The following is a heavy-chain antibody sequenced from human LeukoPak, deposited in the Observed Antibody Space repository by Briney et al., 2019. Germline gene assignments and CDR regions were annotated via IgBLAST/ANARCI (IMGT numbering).Heavy chain of an antibody. D-gene: IGHD3-16*01. Sequence: KPSETLSLTCTVSVGSISSYYWSWIRQPPWKGLEWIGYIYYSGSTNYNPSLKSRVTISVDTSKNQFSLKLSSVTAADTAVYYCASGEVADYFDYWGQGTLVTVSS. CDR3: ASGEVADYFDY. V-gene: IGHV4-59*01. CDR1: VGSISSYY. J-gene: IGHJ4*02. CDR2: IYYSGST.